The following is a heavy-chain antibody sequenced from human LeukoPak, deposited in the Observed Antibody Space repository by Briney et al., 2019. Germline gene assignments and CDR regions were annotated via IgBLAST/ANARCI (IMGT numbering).Heavy chain of an antibody. Sequence: PGGSLRLSCAASGFTFSNFGMNWVRQAPGKGLEWVSSISSSSSYIYYADSVKGRFTISRDNAKNSLYLQMNSLRAEDTAVYYCARSSSIRWQWLVQAHFDYWGQGTLVTVSS. D-gene: IGHD6-19*01. CDR3: ARSSSIRWQWLVQAHFDY. CDR1: GFTFSNFG. J-gene: IGHJ4*02. CDR2: ISSSSSYI. V-gene: IGHV3-21*01.